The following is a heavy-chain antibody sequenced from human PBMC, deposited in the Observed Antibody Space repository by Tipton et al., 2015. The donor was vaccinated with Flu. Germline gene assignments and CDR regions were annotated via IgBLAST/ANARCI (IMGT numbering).Heavy chain of an antibody. CDR2: VSRGGST. V-gene: IGHV4-38-2*02. J-gene: IGHJ3*02. CDR1: GDSISSDYQ. D-gene: IGHD6-19*01. Sequence: TLSLTCAVSGDSISSDYQWGWIRQFPGKGLEWVGTVSRGGSTIYNPSLKSRVTISEDRSRNQFSLRLSSVTAADTAVYYCARERRGGWPFYDAFDIWGQGTMVTVSS. CDR3: ARERRGGWPFYDAFDI.